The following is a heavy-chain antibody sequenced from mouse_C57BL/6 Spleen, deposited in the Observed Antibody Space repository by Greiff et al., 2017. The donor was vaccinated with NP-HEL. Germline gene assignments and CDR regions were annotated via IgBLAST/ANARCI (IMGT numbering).Heavy chain of an antibody. V-gene: IGHV14-4*01. Sequence: EVQLQQSGAELVRPGASVKLSCTASGFNIKDDYMHWVKQRPEQGLEWIGWIDPENGDTEYASKFQGKATITVDTSPNPAYLQLSSRTSEDTAVYCCTQGGDGGRGYFDYWGQGTTLTVSS. CDR3: TQGGDGGRGYFDY. CDR1: GFNIKDDY. J-gene: IGHJ2*01. CDR2: IDPENGDT.